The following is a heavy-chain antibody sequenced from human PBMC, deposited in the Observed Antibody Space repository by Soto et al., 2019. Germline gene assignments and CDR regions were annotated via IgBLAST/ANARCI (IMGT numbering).Heavy chain of an antibody. V-gene: IGHV4-31*03. J-gene: IGHJ4*02. Sequence: QVQLQESGPGLVKPSETLSLTCTVSGVSISRGGSYWTWIRQHPGKGLEWIGSIHYDGATFFNPSLASRLSISADTSKNQFYLTLTSVTAADTAVYFCARAVVGAQSPTDYWGQGTLVTVSS. CDR1: GVSISRGGSY. CDR3: ARAVVGAQSPTDY. CDR2: IHYDGAT. D-gene: IGHD1-26*01.